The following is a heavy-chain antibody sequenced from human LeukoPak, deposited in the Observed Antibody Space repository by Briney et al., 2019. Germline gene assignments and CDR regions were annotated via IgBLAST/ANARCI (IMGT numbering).Heavy chain of an antibody. Sequence: SETLSLTCTVSGGSISSNSYYWGWIRQPPGKGLEWTGSIYYSGSTYYNPSLKNRLTISVDTSKNQFSLKLSSVTAADTAVYYCARTRYYYGSRSYGAPYYFDYWGQGTLVTVSS. J-gene: IGHJ4*02. D-gene: IGHD3-10*01. CDR1: GGSISSNSYY. CDR3: ARTRYYYGSRSYGAPYYFDY. V-gene: IGHV4-39*01. CDR2: IYYSGST.